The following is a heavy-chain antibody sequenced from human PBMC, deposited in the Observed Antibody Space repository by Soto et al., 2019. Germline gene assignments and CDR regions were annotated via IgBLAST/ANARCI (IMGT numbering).Heavy chain of an antibody. V-gene: IGHV3-30*18. Sequence: QVQLVESGGGVVQPGRSLRLSCAASGFTYNSYAMHWVRQAPSKGLEWVAVISYDGSNKYCTDSVKGRFSISRDNSKNTLYLQMNSLRGEDTAVYYCAKSDLYYYYGMDVWGQGTTVTVSS. CDR1: GFTYNSYA. CDR3: AKSDLYYYYGMDV. J-gene: IGHJ6*02. CDR2: ISYDGSNK.